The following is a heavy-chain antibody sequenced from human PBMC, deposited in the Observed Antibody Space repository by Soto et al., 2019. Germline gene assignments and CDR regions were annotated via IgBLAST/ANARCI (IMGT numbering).Heavy chain of an antibody. CDR2: ISYDESDK. J-gene: IGHJ6*02. V-gene: IGHV3-30*18. CDR1: ELTFRNFG. CDR3: AKDRIHSRLPYYPTYSGPVV. Sequence: LRHSCAASELTFRNFGLHWVRQSPGKGLEWVTFISYDESDKYFADSVKGRFTISRDNSKNILYLQMSSLRVEDTAVYFCAKDRIHSRLPYYPTYSGPVVGGPGTTVSV. D-gene: IGHD1-26*01.